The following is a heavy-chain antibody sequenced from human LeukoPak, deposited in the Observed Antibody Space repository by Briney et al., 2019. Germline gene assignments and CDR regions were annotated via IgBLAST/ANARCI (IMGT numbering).Heavy chain of an antibody. Sequence: ASVKVSCKASGYTFTSYDINWVRHATGQGPKWMAWMSPNSGNTGYAQKFQGRVTMTRNTSISTAYMELSSLRSEDTAVYYCARNLGYCSGGSRFEYYFDFWGQGTLVTVSS. V-gene: IGHV1-8*01. J-gene: IGHJ4*02. D-gene: IGHD2-15*01. CDR2: MSPNSGNT. CDR1: GYTFTSYD. CDR3: ARNLGYCSGGSRFEYYFDF.